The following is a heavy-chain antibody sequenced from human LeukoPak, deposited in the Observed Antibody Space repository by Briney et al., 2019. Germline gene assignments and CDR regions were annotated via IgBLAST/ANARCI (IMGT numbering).Heavy chain of an antibody. CDR2: ISYDGSNK. J-gene: IGHJ4*02. CDR1: GFTFSSYA. CDR3: AKAEARGRVRFWTVGSFDY. D-gene: IGHD3-3*01. Sequence: GGSLRLSCAASGFTFSSYAMHWVRQAPGKGLEWVAVISYDGSNKYYADSVKGRFTISRDNSKNTLYLQMNSLRAEDTAVYYCAKAEARGRVRFWTVGSFDYWGQGTLVTVSS. V-gene: IGHV3-30*04.